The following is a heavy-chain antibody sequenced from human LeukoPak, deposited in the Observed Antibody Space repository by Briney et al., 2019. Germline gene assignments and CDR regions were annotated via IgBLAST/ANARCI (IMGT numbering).Heavy chain of an antibody. CDR2: IKYSGDSGDSK. D-gene: IGHD3-22*01. J-gene: IGHJ4*02. Sequence: PGGSLRLSCVASGFNFSNYIMTWVRQAPGKGLEWVSTIKYSGDSGDSKYYADSVEGRFTISRDNSKNTLYLQMHNLRVEDTAVYFCAKDHDSSGYPTPDYWGQGTLVTVSS. V-gene: IGHV3-23*01. CDR1: GFNFSNYI. CDR3: AKDHDSSGYPTPDY.